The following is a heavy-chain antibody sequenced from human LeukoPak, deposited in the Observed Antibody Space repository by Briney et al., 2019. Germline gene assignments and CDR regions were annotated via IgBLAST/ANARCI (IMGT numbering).Heavy chain of an antibody. CDR1: GYTFTGYY. D-gene: IGHD4-11*01. J-gene: IGHJ6*03. V-gene: IGHV1-2*04. Sequence: ASVKVSCKSSGYTFTGYYMHWVRQAPGQGLEWMGWINPNSGGTNYAQKFQGWVTMTRDTSISTAYMELSSLRSEDTAVYYCATGLYGNYVSRGDYYFYMDAWGKGTTVTVSS. CDR3: ATGLYGNYVSRGDYYFYMDA. CDR2: INPNSGGT.